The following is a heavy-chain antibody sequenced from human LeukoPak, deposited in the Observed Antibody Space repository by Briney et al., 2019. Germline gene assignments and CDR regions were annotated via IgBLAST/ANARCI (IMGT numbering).Heavy chain of an antibody. CDR2: ISSSGSTI. D-gene: IGHD3-16*02. CDR3: ARTPLRLRLGELSPHSVGYFDY. CDR1: GFTFSSYE. J-gene: IGHJ4*02. Sequence: GGSLRLSCAASGFTFSSYEMNWVRQAPGKGLEWVSYISSSGSTIYYADSVKGRFTISRDNAKNSLYQQMNSLRAEDTAVYYCARTPLRLRLGELSPHSVGYFDYWGQGALVTVSS. V-gene: IGHV3-48*03.